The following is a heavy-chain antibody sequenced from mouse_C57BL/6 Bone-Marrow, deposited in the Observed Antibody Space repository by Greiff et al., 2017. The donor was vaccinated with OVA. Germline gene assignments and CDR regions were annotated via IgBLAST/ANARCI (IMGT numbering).Heavy chain of an antibody. CDR2: IYPRSGNT. Sequence: QVQLKQSGAELARPGASVKLSCKASGYTFTSYGISWVKQSTGQGLEWIGEIYPRSGNTYYNEKFKGKATLTADKSSSTAYMELRSLTSEDSAVYFCARLPYYYGSPWYAMDYCGQGTSVTVSS. J-gene: IGHJ4*01. V-gene: IGHV1-81*01. D-gene: IGHD1-1*01. CDR3: ARLPYYYGSPWYAMDY. CDR1: GYTFTSYG.